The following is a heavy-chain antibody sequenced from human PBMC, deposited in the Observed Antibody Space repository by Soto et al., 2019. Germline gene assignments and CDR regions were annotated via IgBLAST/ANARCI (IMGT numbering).Heavy chain of an antibody. D-gene: IGHD2-21*01. J-gene: IGHJ4*02. CDR3: AKEYCGGHCYSDYFDY. CDR1: GFTFSNYG. Sequence: RRLSCAASGFTFSNYGIHWVRQAPGNGLEWVAVISRDGSVRYYADSVKGRFTISRDNSKNTLYLQVNNLRPEDTAVYYCAKEYCGGHCYSDYFDYWGQGTLVTVSS. V-gene: IGHV3-30*18. CDR2: ISRDGSVR.